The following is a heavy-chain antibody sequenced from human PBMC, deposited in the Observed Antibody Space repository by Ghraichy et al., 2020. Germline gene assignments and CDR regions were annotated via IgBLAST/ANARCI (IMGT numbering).Heavy chain of an antibody. Sequence: GESLNISCEASGFDLSDYAVNWVRQAPGKGLEWLSFIHRAGSTIYYADSVKGRFTISRDSAKKSVNLQMNSLRDDDTAIYYCAKDWGTNGWAYDAFDIWGQGTVVIVSS. J-gene: IGHJ3*02. CDR1: GFDLSDYA. V-gene: IGHV3-48*02. CDR3: AKDWGTNGWAYDAFDI. D-gene: IGHD7-27*01. CDR2: IHRAGSTI.